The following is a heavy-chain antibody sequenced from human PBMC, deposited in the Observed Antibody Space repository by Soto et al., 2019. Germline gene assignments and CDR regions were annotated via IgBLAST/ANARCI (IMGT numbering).Heavy chain of an antibody. D-gene: IGHD3-16*01. J-gene: IGHJ6*02. V-gene: IGHV3-23*01. CDR3: AKDXGSSGLSYYNYYYGMDV. Sequence: GGSLRLSCAASGFTFSNYGINWVRQAPGKGLEWLSALSGSGGSAYYADSVKGRFTISRDNSKNTLYLQMNSLRAEDTAVYYCAKDXGSSGLSYYNYYYGMDVWGQGTTVTVSS. CDR1: GFTFSNYG. CDR2: LSGSGGSA.